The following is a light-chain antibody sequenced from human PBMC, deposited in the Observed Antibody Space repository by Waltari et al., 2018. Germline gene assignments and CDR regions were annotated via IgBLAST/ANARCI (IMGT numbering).Light chain of an antibody. CDR1: QSLMYSNGYNY. J-gene: IGKJ3*01. V-gene: IGKV2-28*01. Sequence: DIVVTQSPLSLPVTPGEPASISCKSSQSLMYSNGYNYLDWYLQKPGQSPQLLIYLGSNRASGVPDRFSGSGSGTDFTLKISRVEAEDVGVYYCMQGVQLPHTLGPGTKVEIK. CDR3: MQGVQLPHT. CDR2: LGS.